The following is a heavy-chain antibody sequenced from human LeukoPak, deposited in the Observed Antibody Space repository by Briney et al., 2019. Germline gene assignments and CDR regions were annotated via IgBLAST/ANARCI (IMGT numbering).Heavy chain of an antibody. V-gene: IGHV1-2*02. CDR3: ARLINGGRAFDI. Sequence: ASVKVSCKASGYTFTGYYMHWVRQAPGQGLEWMGWINPNSGGTNYAQNLQGRVTITRDTSMRTAYMELSSLRSDDTAVYYCARLINGGRAFDIWGQGTVVTVSS. CDR2: INPNSGGT. CDR1: GYTFTGYY. D-gene: IGHD3-16*01. J-gene: IGHJ3*02.